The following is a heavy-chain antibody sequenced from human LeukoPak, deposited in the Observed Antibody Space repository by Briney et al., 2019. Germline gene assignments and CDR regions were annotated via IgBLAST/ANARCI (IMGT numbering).Heavy chain of an antibody. CDR1: GFTFDTFG. J-gene: IGHJ4*02. Sequence: GGSLRLSCAAFGFTFDTFGMNWVRQAPGKGLEWISYISSSGSTIFYADSVKGRFTISRDNAKNSLFLQMNSLRPEDTAVYYCAKDARRTFGLSSGLYRGSYYFDYWGQGTLVTVSS. D-gene: IGHD6-19*01. CDR2: ISSSGSTI. V-gene: IGHV3-48*04. CDR3: AKDARRTFGLSSGLYRGSYYFDY.